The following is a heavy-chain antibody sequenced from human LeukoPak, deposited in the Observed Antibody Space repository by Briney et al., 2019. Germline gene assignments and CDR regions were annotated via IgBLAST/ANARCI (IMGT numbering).Heavy chain of an antibody. J-gene: IGHJ4*02. Sequence: GRSLRLSCAASGFTFSSYAMHWVRRAPGKGLEWVAVISYDGGITNYADSVKGRFTISRDNSKNTLYLQLNSLRAEDAAVYYCARDSTYYYASGSSGPHYFDYWGQGTLVTVSS. CDR1: GFTFSSYA. D-gene: IGHD3-10*01. CDR2: ISYDGGIT. V-gene: IGHV3-30*01. CDR3: ARDSTYYYASGSSGPHYFDY.